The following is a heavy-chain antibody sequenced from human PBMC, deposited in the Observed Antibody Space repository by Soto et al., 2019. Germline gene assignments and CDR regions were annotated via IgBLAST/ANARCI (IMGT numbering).Heavy chain of an antibody. J-gene: IGHJ4*02. CDR1: GFTVSSKY. CDR2: IYMRGST. CDR3: ARDSLPGTRTWADH. D-gene: IGHD1-26*01. Sequence: EVQLVESGGGLVQPGESLRLSCAASGFTVSSKYMSWVRQAPGKGLEWVSIIYMRGSTFYADSVKGRFTISRDTSKNTLYLQMDLLTVQDTAMYYCARDSLPGTRTWADHWGQGTLVTVSS. V-gene: IGHV3-66*01.